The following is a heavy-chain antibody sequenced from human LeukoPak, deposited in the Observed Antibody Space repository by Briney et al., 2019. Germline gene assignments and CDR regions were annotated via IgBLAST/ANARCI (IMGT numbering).Heavy chain of an antibody. CDR2: INWNGGRT. V-gene: IGHV3-20*04. Sequence: GGSLRLSCAASGFTFSSYEMNWVRQAPGKGLEWVSGINWNGGRTGYADSMKGRFIISRDNAKNSLYLQVNSLRAEDTALYYCARNFGGGDSSGPYYWGQGTLVTVSS. CDR3: ARNFGGGDSSGPYY. CDR1: GFTFSSYE. J-gene: IGHJ4*02. D-gene: IGHD3-22*01.